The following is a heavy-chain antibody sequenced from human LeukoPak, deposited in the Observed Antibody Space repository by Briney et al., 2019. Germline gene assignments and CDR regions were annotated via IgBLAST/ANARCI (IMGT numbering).Heavy chain of an antibody. CDR3: AKDSDPGYDYVWGSYRINSRQYNWFDP. D-gene: IGHD3-16*02. J-gene: IGHJ5*02. Sequence: TGGSLRLSCAASGFTFSSYAMSWVRQAPGKGLEWVSAISGSGGSTYYADSVKGRFTISRDNSKNTLYLQMNSLRAEDTAVYYCAKDSDPGYDYVWGSYRINSRQYNWFDPWGQGTLVTVSS. CDR1: GFTFSSYA. V-gene: IGHV3-23*01. CDR2: ISGSGGST.